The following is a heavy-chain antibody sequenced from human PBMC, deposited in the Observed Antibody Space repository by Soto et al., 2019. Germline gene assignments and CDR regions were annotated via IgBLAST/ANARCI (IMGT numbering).Heavy chain of an antibody. CDR2: IYPGDSDT. CDR1: GYKVSTWHNFTSYW. CDR3: ARLQAAAGDNALTFDY. J-gene: IGHJ4*02. D-gene: IGHD6-13*01. Sequence: PGESLKISCMGSGYKVSTWHNFTSYWIAWVRQMPGEGLEWMGIIYPGDSDTRYSPSFQGHVTTSADKSISTAYLQWSSLKASDTAMYYCARLQAAAGDNALTFDYWGQGTLVTVSS. V-gene: IGHV5-51*01.